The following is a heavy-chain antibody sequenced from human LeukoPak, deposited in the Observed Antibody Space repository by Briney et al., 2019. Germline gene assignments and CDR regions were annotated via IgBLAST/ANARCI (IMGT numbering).Heavy chain of an antibody. Sequence: ASVKVSCKASGGTFSSYAISWVRQAPGQGLEWMGGIIPIFGTANYAQKFQGRVTITTDESKSTPYMELSSLRSEDTAVYYCARDGSDSSGYCYYWGQGTLVTVSS. CDR2: IIPIFGTA. V-gene: IGHV1-69*05. J-gene: IGHJ4*02. CDR1: GGTFSSYA. D-gene: IGHD3-22*01. CDR3: ARDGSDSSGYCYY.